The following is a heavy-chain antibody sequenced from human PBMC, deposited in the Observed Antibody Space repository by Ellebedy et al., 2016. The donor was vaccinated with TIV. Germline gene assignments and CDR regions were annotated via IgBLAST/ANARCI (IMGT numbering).Heavy chain of an antibody. CDR2: IKSKSDGGTT. Sequence: PGGSLRLSCAASGFTFSNAWMNWVRQAPGKGLEWVGRIKSKSDGGTTDYAAFVKGRFNISRDDSKKTLYLQMNSLKTEDTAVYYCTTDYSNYVDAFDMWGQGTMVTVSS. CDR1: GFTFSNAW. CDR3: TTDYSNYVDAFDM. J-gene: IGHJ3*02. V-gene: IGHV3-15*07. D-gene: IGHD4-11*01.